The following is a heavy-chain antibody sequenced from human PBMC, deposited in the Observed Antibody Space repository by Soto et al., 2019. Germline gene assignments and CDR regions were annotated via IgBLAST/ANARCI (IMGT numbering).Heavy chain of an antibody. Sequence: PGESLKISCKGSGYRFTSYWSGWVRQMPGKGLEWMGIIYPGDSDTRYSPSFQGQVTISADKSISTAYLQWSSLKASDTAMYYCARAIAVPGPTNGMDVWGQGTTVTVSS. V-gene: IGHV5-51*01. CDR3: ARAIAVPGPTNGMDV. D-gene: IGHD6-19*01. CDR1: GYRFTSYW. J-gene: IGHJ6*02. CDR2: IYPGDSDT.